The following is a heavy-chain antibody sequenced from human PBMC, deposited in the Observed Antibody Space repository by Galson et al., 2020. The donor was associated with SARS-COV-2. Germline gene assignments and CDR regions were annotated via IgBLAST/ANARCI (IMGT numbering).Heavy chain of an antibody. V-gene: IGHV1-18*01. Sequence: GESLKISCKASGYTFTNFGVTWVRQAPGQGLEWMGWISVYDGNTNYAQKLQGRVTMTTDTSTSTAYMELGSLRSDDTAVYYCARSPSDMSSWYASDSWGQGTLVTVSS. J-gene: IGHJ4*02. CDR1: GYTFTNFG. CDR3: ARSPSDMSSWYASDS. D-gene: IGHD6-13*01. CDR2: ISVYDGNT.